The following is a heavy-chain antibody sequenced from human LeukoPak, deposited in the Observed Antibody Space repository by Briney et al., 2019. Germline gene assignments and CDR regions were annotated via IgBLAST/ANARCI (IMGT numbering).Heavy chain of an antibody. D-gene: IGHD3-10*01. CDR2: IDSTSDTI. J-gene: IGHJ4*02. V-gene: IGHV3-48*01. CDR1: GFPLRTSH. CDR3: ARDLSRSFSMIRGLIQHREFDF. Sequence: GGSLRLSCAASGFPLRTSHMNWVRQAPGKGLEWVSYIDSTSDTIYYADSVKGRFTISRDNAKNSLFLQMNSLRAEDTAVYYCARDLSRSFSMIRGLIQHREFDFWGRGTLVTVSS.